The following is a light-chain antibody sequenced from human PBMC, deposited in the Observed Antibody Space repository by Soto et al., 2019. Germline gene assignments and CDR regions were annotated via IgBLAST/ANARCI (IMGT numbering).Light chain of an antibody. V-gene: IGKV3D-15*01. CDR1: QSFRGL. CDR3: QQYNSWLWT. CDR2: DAY. Sequence: EVVMTQSPAALSVSPVERAALSCRASQSFRGLLAWYQQKPGQAPRLLIYDAYNRATGIPPRFSGSGSGTEFTLIISSLQSEDSAVYYCQQYNSWLWTFGQGTKVDIK. J-gene: IGKJ1*01.